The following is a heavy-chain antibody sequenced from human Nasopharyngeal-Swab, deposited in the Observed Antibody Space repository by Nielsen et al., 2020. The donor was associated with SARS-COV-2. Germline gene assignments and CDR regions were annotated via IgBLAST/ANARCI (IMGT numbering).Heavy chain of an antibody. V-gene: IGHV5-51*01. D-gene: IGHD2-15*01. CDR3: ARGPRYFDL. CDR2: IYPGDSDT. J-gene: IGHJ2*01. CDR1: GYSFTTKW. Sequence: SLRLSCRTSGYSFTTKWIGWVRQMPGKGLEWVGSIYPGDSDTRYSPSVQGQVTISADKSISTAYLQWSTLKASDTAIYYCARGPRYFDLWGRGTLVTVSS.